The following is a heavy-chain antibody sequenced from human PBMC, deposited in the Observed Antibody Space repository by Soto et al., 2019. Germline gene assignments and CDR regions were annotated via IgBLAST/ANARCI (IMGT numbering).Heavy chain of an antibody. J-gene: IGHJ4*02. CDR2: IYYSGST. V-gene: IGHV4-59*12. D-gene: IGHD1-26*01. CDR3: ARGAGPSRGRLDY. Sequence: SETLSLTCTVAGVSISSYYWSWIRQPPGKGLEWIGYIYYSGSTNYNPSLKSRVTISVDTSKNQFSLKLSSVTAADTAVYYCARGAGPSRGRLDYWGQGTLVTVSS. CDR1: GVSISSYY.